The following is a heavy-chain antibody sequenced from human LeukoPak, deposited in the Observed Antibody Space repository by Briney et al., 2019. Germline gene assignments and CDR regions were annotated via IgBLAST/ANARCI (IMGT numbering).Heavy chain of an antibody. CDR3: AKDRYYEIRGWFDP. D-gene: IGHD3-9*01. J-gene: IGHJ5*02. CDR1: GFTFSNYG. V-gene: IGHV3-30*18. CDR2: ISNDGNTK. Sequence: GGSLRLSCAASGFTFSNYGFHWVRQAPGKGLEWVALISNDGNTKYYADALKGRFNISRDNSKNSLYLQMNSLRVEDTAVYYCAKDRYYEIRGWFDPWGQGTLVTVSS.